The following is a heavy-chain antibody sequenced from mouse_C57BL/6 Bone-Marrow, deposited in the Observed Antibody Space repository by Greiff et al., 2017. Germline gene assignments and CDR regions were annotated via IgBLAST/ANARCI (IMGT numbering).Heavy chain of an antibody. CDR3: ARRRGITTVVASDY. CDR2: IYPGSGST. J-gene: IGHJ2*01. Sequence: QVQLQQPGAELVKPGASVKMSCKASGYTFTSYWITWVKQRPGQGLEWIGDIYPGSGSTNYNEKFKSKDTLTVDTSSSTAYMQLSSLTSEDSAVYYCARRRGITTVVASDYWGQGTTLTVSS. D-gene: IGHD1-1*01. CDR1: GYTFTSYW. V-gene: IGHV1-55*01.